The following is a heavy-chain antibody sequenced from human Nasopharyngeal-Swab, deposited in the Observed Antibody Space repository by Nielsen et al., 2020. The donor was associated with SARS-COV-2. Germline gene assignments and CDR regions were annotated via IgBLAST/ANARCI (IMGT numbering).Heavy chain of an antibody. CDR1: GFTFDVYA. Sequence: SLKISCPSSGFTFDVYAIHWVRQAPGKGLEWVSGISWNSGSIGYADSVKGRFTISIDNAKNSLYLQMNSLRAEDTALYYCAKDVDDYDYYMDVWGKGTTVAVSS. V-gene: IGHV3-9*01. CDR2: ISWNSGSI. CDR3: AKDVDDYDYYMDV. J-gene: IGHJ6*03.